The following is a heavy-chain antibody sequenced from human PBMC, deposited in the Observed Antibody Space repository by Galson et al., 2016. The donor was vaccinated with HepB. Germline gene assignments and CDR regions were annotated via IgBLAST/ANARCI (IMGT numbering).Heavy chain of an antibody. CDR2: INSSGTRS. V-gene: IGHV3-23*01. CDR3: AGDKRNRGSLDS. CDR1: GFTFRSYG. Sequence: SPRLSCAASGFTFRSYGMRWVRQAPGKGLAWVSSINSSGTRSDYADSVKGRFTISRDNSRNTLYLQMTSLRAEDTAIYFCAGDKRNRGSLDSWGQGTLVTVSS. D-gene: IGHD2/OR15-2a*01. J-gene: IGHJ4*02.